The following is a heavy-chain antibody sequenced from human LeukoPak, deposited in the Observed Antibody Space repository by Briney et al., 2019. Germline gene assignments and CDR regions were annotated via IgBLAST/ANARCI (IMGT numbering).Heavy chain of an antibody. CDR2: IKQDGSEK. Sequence: GGSLRLSCAASGFTFSSYWMSWVRPAPGKGLEWVANIKQDGSEKYYVDSVKGRFTISRDNAKNSLYLQMNSLRAEDTAVYYCARDAELTPPSFDYWGQGTLVTVSS. CDR1: GFTFSSYW. J-gene: IGHJ4*02. V-gene: IGHV3-7*01. CDR3: ARDAELTPPSFDY. D-gene: IGHD1-14*01.